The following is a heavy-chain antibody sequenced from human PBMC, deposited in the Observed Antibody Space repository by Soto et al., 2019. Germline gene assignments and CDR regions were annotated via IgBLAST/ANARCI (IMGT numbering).Heavy chain of an antibody. Sequence: QAQLVQSGAEVKRPGSSVKVSCKASGDTFSSYSISWVRQAPGQGLEWMGRNIPMVGTPNYAQKFQGRVTFSADKSTSTAYMVLNSLISDDTAVYYCATDGGSTSSSAYNYFMDVWGKGTPVTVSS. D-gene: IGHD3-16*01. V-gene: IGHV1-69*08. CDR1: GDTFSSYS. CDR3: ATDGGSTSSSAYNYFMDV. J-gene: IGHJ6*03. CDR2: NIPMVGTP.